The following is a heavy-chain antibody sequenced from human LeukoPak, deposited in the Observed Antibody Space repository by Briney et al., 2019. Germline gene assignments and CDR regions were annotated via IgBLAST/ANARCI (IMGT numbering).Heavy chain of an antibody. Sequence: ASVKVSCKASGYTFTGYYMHWVRQAPGQGLEWMGWINPNSGGTNYAQKFQGRVTMTRDTSISTAYMELSRLRSDDTAVYYCAPKGDYDFWSGYSAFGYWGQGTLVTVSS. D-gene: IGHD3-3*01. CDR1: GYTFTGYY. V-gene: IGHV1-2*02. J-gene: IGHJ4*02. CDR2: INPNSGGT. CDR3: APKGDYDFWSGYSAFGY.